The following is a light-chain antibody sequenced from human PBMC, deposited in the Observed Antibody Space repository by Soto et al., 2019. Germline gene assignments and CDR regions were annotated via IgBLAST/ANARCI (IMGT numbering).Light chain of an antibody. CDR1: SSNIGAGYD. CDR2: GNS. V-gene: IGLV1-40*01. Sequence: QSVLTQPPSVSRAPGQRVTISCTGSSSNIGAGYDVHWYQQLPGTAPKLLIYGNSNRPSGVPDRFSGSKSGTSASLAITGLQAEDEADYCCQSYDSSLSGSVFGGGTQLTVL. J-gene: IGLJ2*01. CDR3: QSYDSSLSGSV.